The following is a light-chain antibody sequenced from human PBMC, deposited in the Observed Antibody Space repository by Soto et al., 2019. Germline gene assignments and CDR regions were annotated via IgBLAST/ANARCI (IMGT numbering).Light chain of an antibody. CDR2: GAS. Sequence: DIVMTQSPDSLAVALGERATINCKSSQSVLYSSNNNNYLAWYQQKPGQAPRLLSYGASSRATGIPDRFSGSGSGSEFTLTISSLQSEDFEVYYCQQYNNWPETFGQGTKVDIK. CDR1: QSVLYSSNNNNY. CDR3: QQYNNWPET. V-gene: IGKV4-1*01. J-gene: IGKJ1*01.